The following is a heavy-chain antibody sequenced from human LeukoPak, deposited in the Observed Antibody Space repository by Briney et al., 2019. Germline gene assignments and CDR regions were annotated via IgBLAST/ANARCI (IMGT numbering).Heavy chain of an antibody. CDR2: IRSKAYGGTT. CDR3: TRDLDGSGSYFGY. D-gene: IGHD3-10*01. Sequence: SGGSLRLSCTAFGFTFGDYAMSWVRQAPGKGLEWVGFIRSKAYGGTTEYAASVKGRFTISRDDSKSIAYLQMNSLKTEDTAVYYCTRDLDGSGSYFGYWGQGTLVTVFS. CDR1: GFTFGDYA. J-gene: IGHJ4*02. V-gene: IGHV3-49*04.